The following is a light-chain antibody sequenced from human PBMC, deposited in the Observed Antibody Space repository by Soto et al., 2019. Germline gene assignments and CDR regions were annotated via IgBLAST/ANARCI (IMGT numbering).Light chain of an antibody. CDR3: SSYTSSSTPYV. J-gene: IGLJ1*01. V-gene: IGLV2-14*01. Sequence: QSALTQPASVSGSPGQSITISCTGTSSDVGGYNYVSWYQHHPGKAPKLMIYAVSNRPSGVSNRFSGSKSRNTASLTISGLQAEDEADYYCSSYTSSSTPYVFGAGTKLTVL. CDR1: SSDVGGYNY. CDR2: AVS.